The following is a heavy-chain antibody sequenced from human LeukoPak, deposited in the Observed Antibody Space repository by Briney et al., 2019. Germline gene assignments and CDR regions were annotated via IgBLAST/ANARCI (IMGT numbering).Heavy chain of an antibody. CDR2: IYPGDSDT. J-gene: IGHJ4*02. D-gene: IGHD6-19*01. CDR3: ARSVSIAVAGTCFDY. Sequence: GESLKISCKGSGYSFTSYCIGWVRQMPGKGLEWMGIIYPGDSDTRYSPSFQGQVTISADKFISTAYLQWSSLKASDTAMYYCARSVSIAVAGTCFDYWGQGTLVTVSS. CDR1: GYSFTSYC. V-gene: IGHV5-51*01.